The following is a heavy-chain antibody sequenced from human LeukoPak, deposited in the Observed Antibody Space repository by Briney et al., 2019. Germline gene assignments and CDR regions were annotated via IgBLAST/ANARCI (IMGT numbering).Heavy chain of an antibody. J-gene: IGHJ3*02. CDR2: INTNTGNP. V-gene: IGHV7-4-1*02. CDR3: AREYASNILWWDRGAFDI. CDR1: GYTFTSYA. D-gene: IGHD2-21*01. Sequence: GASVKVSCKASGYTFTSYAMNWVRQAPGQGLEWMGWINTNTGNPTYAQGFTGRFVFSLDTSVSTAYLQISSLKAEDTAVYYCAREYASNILWWDRGAFDIWGQGTMVTVSS.